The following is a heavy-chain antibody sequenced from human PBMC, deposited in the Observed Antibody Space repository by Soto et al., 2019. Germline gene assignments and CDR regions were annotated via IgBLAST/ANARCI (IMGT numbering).Heavy chain of an antibody. D-gene: IGHD2-2*01. CDR3: AVVPAANGHYGMDV. CDR2: ISSSSSAI. J-gene: IGHJ6*02. CDR1: GFTFSDYY. V-gene: IGHV3-11*04. Sequence: GGSLRLSCAASGFTFSDYYMSWIRQAPGKGLEWVSYISSSSSAIYYADPVKGRFTISRDNAKNSLYLQMNSLRAEDTAVYYCAVVPAANGHYGMDVWGQGTTVTVSS.